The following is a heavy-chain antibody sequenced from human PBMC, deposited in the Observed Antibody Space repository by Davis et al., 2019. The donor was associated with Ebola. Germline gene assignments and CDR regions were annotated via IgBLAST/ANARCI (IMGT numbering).Heavy chain of an antibody. CDR3: AREGKQWLVSL. J-gene: IGHJ4*02. Sequence: PGGSLRLSCAASGFTFSSYWMSWVRQAPGKGLEWVANIKQDASEKYYVDSVKGRFIISRDNAKTSVYLQMNSLRAEDTGIYYCAREGKQWLVSLWGQGTLVTVSS. CDR2: IKQDASEK. CDR1: GFTFSSYW. D-gene: IGHD6-19*01. V-gene: IGHV3-7*01.